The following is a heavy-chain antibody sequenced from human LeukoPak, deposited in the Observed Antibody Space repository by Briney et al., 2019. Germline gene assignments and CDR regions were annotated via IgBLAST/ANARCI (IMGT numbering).Heavy chain of an antibody. CDR2: INHSGST. Sequence: SETLSLTCAVYGGSFSGYYWSWIRQPPGKGLEWIGEINHSGSTNYNPSLKSRVTISVDTSKNQFSLKLSPVTAADTAVYYCARGRPAEIVVVPAATTPTFDYWGQGTLVTVSS. V-gene: IGHV4-34*01. CDR3: ARGRPAEIVVVPAATTPTFDY. CDR1: GGSFSGYY. J-gene: IGHJ4*02. D-gene: IGHD2-2*01.